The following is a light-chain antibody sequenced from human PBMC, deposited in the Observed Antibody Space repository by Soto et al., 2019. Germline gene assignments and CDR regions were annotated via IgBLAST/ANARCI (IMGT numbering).Light chain of an antibody. V-gene: IGKV3-11*01. CDR1: QGLSGT. CDR2: GAS. CDR3: QQRTLWPRT. Sequence: EIVLTQSPATLSLSPGERATLSCRASQGLSGTLAWFQQKVGQPPRLLIYGASNRATGIPARFSASGSGTDFTLTISSLEPEDFAVYYCQQRTLWPRTFGQGIKVDIK. J-gene: IGKJ1*01.